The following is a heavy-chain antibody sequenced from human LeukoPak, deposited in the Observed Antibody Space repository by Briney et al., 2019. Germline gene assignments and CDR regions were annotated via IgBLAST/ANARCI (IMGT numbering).Heavy chain of an antibody. J-gene: IGHJ6*03. CDR1: GGSIDSSNYY. V-gene: IGHV4-39*01. CDR2: ISYSGSS. Sequence: SETLSLTCTVSGGSIDSSNYYWGWIRQPPGKGLEWIGGISYSGSSYYNPSLKSRVAISVDTSKNQFSLKVNSVTAADTAVYYCARHHPTVTPYYMDVWGKGTTVTISS. CDR3: ARHHPTVTPYYMDV. D-gene: IGHD4-17*01.